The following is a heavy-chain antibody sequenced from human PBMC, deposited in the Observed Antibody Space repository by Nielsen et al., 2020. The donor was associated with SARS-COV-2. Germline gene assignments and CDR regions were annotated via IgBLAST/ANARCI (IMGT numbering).Heavy chain of an antibody. J-gene: IGHJ4*02. Sequence: GESLKISCAASGFTFSSYGMHWVRQAPGKGLEWVAVIWYDGSNKYYADSVKGRFTISRGNSKNTLYLQLNSLRAEDTAIYYCAKDETTSGVNFFHYWGQGALVTVSS. D-gene: IGHD7-27*01. CDR2: IWYDGSNK. CDR1: GFTFSSYG. V-gene: IGHV3-33*06. CDR3: AKDETTSGVNFFHY.